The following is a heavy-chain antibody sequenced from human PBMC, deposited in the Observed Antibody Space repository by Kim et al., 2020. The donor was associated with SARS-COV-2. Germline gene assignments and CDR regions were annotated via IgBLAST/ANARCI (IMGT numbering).Heavy chain of an antibody. CDR1: GGSFSTYY. CDR2: INHSGST. D-gene: IGHD2-2*01. CDR3: TRGPGSTSD. J-gene: IGHJ4*02. V-gene: IGHV4-34*01. Sequence: SETLSLTCAIYGGSFSTYYWSWIRQTPGKGLEWIGEINHSGSTNYNPSLKSRLTISVDTSKNQFSLRLSSVTAADTAVYYCTRGPGSTSDWGQGTQVTVSS.